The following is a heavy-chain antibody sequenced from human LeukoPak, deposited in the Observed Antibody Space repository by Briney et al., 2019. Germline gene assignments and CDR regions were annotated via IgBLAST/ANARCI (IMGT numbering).Heavy chain of an antibody. D-gene: IGHD3-10*01. J-gene: IGHJ4*02. Sequence: PSETLSLTCTVSGGSISSSSYYWGWIRQPPVKGLEWIGSIYYSGSTYYNPSLKSRVTISVDTSKNQFSLKLSSVTAADTAVYYCARDRGSYYGHWGQGTLVTVSS. CDR1: GGSISSSSYY. CDR2: IYYSGST. CDR3: ARDRGSYYGH. V-gene: IGHV4-39*07.